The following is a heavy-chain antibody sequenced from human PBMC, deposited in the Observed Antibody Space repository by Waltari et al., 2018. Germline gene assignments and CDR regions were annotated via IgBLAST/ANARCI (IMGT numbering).Heavy chain of an antibody. CDR2: IYYSGST. D-gene: IGHD2-2*01. Sequence: QLQLQESGPGLVKPSETLSLTCTVSGGSISSSSYYWGWIRQPPGKGLAWIGSIYYSGSTYYNPSLKSRVTISVDTSKNQFSLKLSSVTAADTAVYYCARHWGRFGIVVVPAAAHPKYWYFDLWGRGTLVTVSS. J-gene: IGHJ2*01. CDR3: ARHWGRFGIVVVPAAAHPKYWYFDL. V-gene: IGHV4-39*01. CDR1: GGSISSSSYY.